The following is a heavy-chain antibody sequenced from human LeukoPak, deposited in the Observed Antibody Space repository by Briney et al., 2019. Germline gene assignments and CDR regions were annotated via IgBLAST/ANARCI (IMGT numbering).Heavy chain of an antibody. Sequence: SETLSLTCAVYGGSFSGYYWSWIRQPPGKGLEWIGKINHSGSTNYNPSLKSRVTISVDTSKNQFSLKLSSVTAADTAVYYCARGALLWFGELSRILYYFDYWGQGTLVTVSS. J-gene: IGHJ4*02. CDR1: GGSFSGYY. CDR3: ARGALLWFGELSRILYYFDY. V-gene: IGHV4-34*01. CDR2: INHSGST. D-gene: IGHD3-10*01.